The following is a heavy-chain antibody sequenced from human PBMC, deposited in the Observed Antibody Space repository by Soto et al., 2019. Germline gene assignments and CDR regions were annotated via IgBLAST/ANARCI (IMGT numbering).Heavy chain of an antibody. Sequence: QVQLVQSGAEVKKPGSSVKVSCKASGGTFSSYAISWVRQAPGQGLEWMGGIIPIFGTANYAQKFQGRVTITADESXXTXYXXLSSLRSEDTAVYYCARVDHIVLVPADYYYYGMDVWGQGTTVTVSS. J-gene: IGHJ6*02. CDR3: ARVDHIVLVPADYYYYGMDV. CDR1: GGTFSSYA. CDR2: IIPIFGTA. D-gene: IGHD2-2*01. V-gene: IGHV1-69*12.